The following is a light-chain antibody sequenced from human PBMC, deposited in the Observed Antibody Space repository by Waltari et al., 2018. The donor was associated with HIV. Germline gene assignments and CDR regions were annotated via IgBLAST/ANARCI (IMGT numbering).Light chain of an antibody. CDR2: DVT. J-gene: IGLJ2*01. CDR3: VSYTEKDTFLL. Sequence: QSALTQPPSASGSPGQSVAISCTGSSNDIGTYNFVSWYQHHPGKAPKLIISDVTRRPPGLPDRFSGTKSCYTASLTVSDLQVEDEADYYCVSYTEKDTFLLFGGGTKLAV. V-gene: IGLV2-8*01. CDR1: SNDIGTYNF.